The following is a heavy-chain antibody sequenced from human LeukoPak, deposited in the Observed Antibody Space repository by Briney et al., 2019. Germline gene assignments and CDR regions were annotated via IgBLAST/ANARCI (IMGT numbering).Heavy chain of an antibody. CDR2: INHSGST. V-gene: IGHV4-34*01. CDR1: GGSFSGYY. CDR3: ARGRGDSSSWYFDY. Sequence: SETLSLTCAVYGGSFSGYYWSWIRQPPGKGLERIGEINHSGSTNYNPSLKSRVTISVDTSKNQFSLKLSSVTAADTAVYYCARGRGDSSSWYFDYWGQGTLVTVSS. D-gene: IGHD6-13*01. J-gene: IGHJ4*02.